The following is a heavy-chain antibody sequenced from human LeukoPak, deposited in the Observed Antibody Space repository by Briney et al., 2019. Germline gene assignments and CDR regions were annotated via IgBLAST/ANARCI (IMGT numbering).Heavy chain of an antibody. CDR1: RLTFNSYV. D-gene: IGHD5-18*01. J-gene: IGHJ6*02. CDR3: ARVSGNIQIWPQPFGDGMDV. Sequence: GGSLRLSCAASRLTFNSYVMAWVRQAPKKGLECVAAISSSGHKTYYADSVKGRFTISREDSKNTLYLQMNILRAEDTAIYYCARVSGNIQIWPQPFGDGMDVWGQGTTVTVSS. CDR2: ISSSGHKT. V-gene: IGHV3-23*01.